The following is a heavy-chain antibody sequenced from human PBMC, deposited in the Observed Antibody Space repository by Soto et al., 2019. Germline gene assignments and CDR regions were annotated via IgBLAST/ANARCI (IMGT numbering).Heavy chain of an antibody. CDR1: GYTFTSYD. D-gene: IGHD3-3*01. CDR2: MNPNSGNT. V-gene: IGHV1-8*01. CDR3: ARGRYYDFWSGSYYYYYMDV. J-gene: IGHJ6*03. Sequence: ASVKVSCKASGYTFTSYDINWVRQATGQGLEWMGWMNPNSGNTGYAQKFQGRVTMTRNTSISTAYMELSSLRSEDTAVYYCARGRYYDFWSGSYYYYYMDVWGKGTTVTVSS.